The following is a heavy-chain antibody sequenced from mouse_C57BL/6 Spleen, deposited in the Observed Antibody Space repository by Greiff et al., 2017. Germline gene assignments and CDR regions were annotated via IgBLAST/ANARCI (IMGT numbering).Heavy chain of an antibody. CDR3: ARYTGTGYIDY. D-gene: IGHD4-1*01. CDR2: ISYSGST. Sequence: EVHLVESGPGLAKPSPTLSLTCSVTGYSITSDYWNWIRKFPGNKLEYMGYISYSGSTYSNPSLKSRISITRDTSKNQYYLQLNSVTTEDTATYYCARYTGTGYIDYWGQGTPLTVSS. CDR1: GYSITSDY. V-gene: IGHV3-8*01. J-gene: IGHJ2*01.